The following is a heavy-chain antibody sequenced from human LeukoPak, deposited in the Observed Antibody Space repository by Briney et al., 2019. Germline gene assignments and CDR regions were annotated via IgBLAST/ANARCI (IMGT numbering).Heavy chain of an antibody. CDR2: TYYRSKWYN. J-gene: IGHJ4*02. CDR3: ARVGSVQWESYVYFDY. CDR1: GDSVSSNSAA. Sequence: SQTLSLTCAISGDSVSSNSAAWNWIRQSPSRGLEWLGRTYYRSKWYNDYAVSVKSRITINPDTSKNQFSLQLNSVTPEDTAVYYCARVGSVQWESYVYFDYWGQGTLVTVSS. D-gene: IGHD1-26*01. V-gene: IGHV6-1*01.